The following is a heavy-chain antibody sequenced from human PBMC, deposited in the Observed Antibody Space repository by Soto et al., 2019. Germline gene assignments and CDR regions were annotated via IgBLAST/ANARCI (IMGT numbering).Heavy chain of an antibody. J-gene: IGHJ4*02. D-gene: IGHD3-10*01. V-gene: IGHV1-18*01. CDR3: ARVEAPFGESLH. CDR2: ISPDDGNT. CDR1: GYTFSSYT. Sequence: ASVKVSCKTSGYTFSSYTIAWVRQAPGQGLEWLGWISPDDGNTEYEQKFQGRVTMTADTLTSNAYMELRSLKYDDTAVYYCARVEAPFGESLHWGQGTPVTVSS.